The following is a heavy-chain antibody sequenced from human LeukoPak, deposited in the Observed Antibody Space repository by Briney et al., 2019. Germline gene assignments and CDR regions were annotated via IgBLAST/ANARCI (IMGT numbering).Heavy chain of an antibody. CDR2: FNINSSGT. D-gene: IGHD6-19*01. CDR1: GYTFTSSS. Sequence: ASVNLSFNCSGYTFTSSSNSWGWHGHGPGLELMWLFNINSSGTNYAQKFQGRVTMTRDTSISTAYMELSRLRSDDTAVYYCARVAHSSGWYEGGLVFLRYWGQGTLVTVSS. V-gene: IGHV1-2*02. CDR3: ARVAHSSGWYEGGLVFLRY. J-gene: IGHJ4*02.